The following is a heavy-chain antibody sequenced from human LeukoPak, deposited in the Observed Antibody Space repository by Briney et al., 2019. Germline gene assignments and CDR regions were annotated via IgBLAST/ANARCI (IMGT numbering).Heavy chain of an antibody. V-gene: IGHV3-74*01. CDR1: GFTFSSYW. CDR2: INNDESST. Sequence: PGGSLRLSCAASGFTFSSYWMHWVRQAPGKGLVWVSRINNDESSTSYADSVKGRFTISRDNAKNTLYLQMNSLRAEDTAVYYCARPTKEGSSWYWWFDPWGQGTLVTVSS. J-gene: IGHJ5*02. D-gene: IGHD6-13*01. CDR3: ARPTKEGSSWYWWFDP.